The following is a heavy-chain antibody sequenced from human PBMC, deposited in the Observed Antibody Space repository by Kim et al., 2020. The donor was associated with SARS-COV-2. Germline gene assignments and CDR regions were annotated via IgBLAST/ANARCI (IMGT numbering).Heavy chain of an antibody. CDR2: FFHSEGT. J-gene: IGHJ3*01. D-gene: IGHD3-9*01. Sequence: SETLSLTCFASGGSISTNHYYWGWIRQPPGKGLEWIGSFFHSEGTNYNPSLKSRVTVSEDTPKNQFSLELSSVTAADTAMYYCTFGLRWWGAFGFWDQGT. V-gene: IGHV4-39*07. CDR3: TFGLRWWGAFGF. CDR1: GGSISTNHYY.